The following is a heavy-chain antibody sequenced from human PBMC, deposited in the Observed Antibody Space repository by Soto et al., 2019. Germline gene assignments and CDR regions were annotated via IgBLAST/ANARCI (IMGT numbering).Heavy chain of an antibody. V-gene: IGHV4-31*03. CDR2: IYYSGST. D-gene: IGHD3-10*01. CDR1: GRSISSGGCY. CDR3: ARVEITMVRGVIITSLYFDY. Sequence: SETLSLTCTVSGRSISSGGCYWSWIRQHPGKGLEWIGYIYYSGSTYYNPSLKSRVTISVDTSKNQFSLKLRSVTAADTAVYYCARVEITMVRGVIITSLYFDYWGQGTLVTVSS. J-gene: IGHJ4*02.